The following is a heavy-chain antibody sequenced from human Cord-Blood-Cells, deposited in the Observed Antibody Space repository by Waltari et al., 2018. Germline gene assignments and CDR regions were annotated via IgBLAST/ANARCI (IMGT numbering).Heavy chain of an antibody. D-gene: IGHD1-1*01. J-gene: IGHJ4*02. Sequence: QVTLRESGPALVKPTQTLTLTCTFSGFSLSTSGMCVSWIRQPPGKALELLALIDWDDDKYYSTSLKTRLTISKDTSKNQVVLTMTNMDPVDTATYYCARSCVRTTGTTGGDYWGQGTLVTVSS. V-gene: IGHV2-70*01. CDR2: IDWDDDK. CDR1: GFSLSTSGMC. CDR3: ARSCVRTTGTTGGDY.